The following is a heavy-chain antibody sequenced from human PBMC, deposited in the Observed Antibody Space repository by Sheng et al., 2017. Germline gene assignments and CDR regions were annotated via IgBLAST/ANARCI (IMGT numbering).Heavy chain of an antibody. D-gene: IGHD6-19*01. CDR3: ARQYSSGWYELSYYYYMDV. CDR2: IYPGDSDT. CDR1: GYSFTSYW. J-gene: IGHJ6*03. V-gene: IGHV5-51*06. Sequence: EVQLVQSGAEVKKPGESLKISCKGSGYSFTSYWIGWVRQMPGKGLEWMGIIYPGDSDTRYSPSFQGQVTISADKSISTAYLQWSSLKASDTAMYYCARQYSSGWYELSYYYYMDVWGQGTTVTVSS.